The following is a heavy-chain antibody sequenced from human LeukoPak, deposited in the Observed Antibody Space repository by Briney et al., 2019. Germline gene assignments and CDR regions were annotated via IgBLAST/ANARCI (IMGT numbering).Heavy chain of an antibody. CDR1: GDSISSNF. D-gene: IGHD1-26*01. J-gene: IGHJ4*02. CDR2: IYHSGST. V-gene: IGHV4-59*12. CDR3: ARSMGAQYYFDY. Sequence: SETLSLTCTVSGDSISSNFWTWIRQPPGKGLEWIGYIYHSGSTYYNPSLKSRVTISVDRSKNQFSLKLSSVTAADTAVYYCARSMGAQYYFDYWGQGTLVTVSS.